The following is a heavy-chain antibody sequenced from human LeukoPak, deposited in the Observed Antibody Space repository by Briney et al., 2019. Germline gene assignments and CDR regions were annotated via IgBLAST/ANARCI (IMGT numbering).Heavy chain of an antibody. V-gene: IGHV3-33*01. CDR3: ARDGNYGDSFFDY. J-gene: IGHJ4*02. D-gene: IGHD4-17*01. Sequence: GGSLRLSCAASGFTFSSYGMHWVRQAPGKGLEWVAVIWYDGSNKYYADSVKGRFTISRDNSKNTLYLQMNSLRAEDTAVYYCARDGNYGDSFFDYWGQGTLVTVSS. CDR2: IWYDGSNK. CDR1: GFTFSSYG.